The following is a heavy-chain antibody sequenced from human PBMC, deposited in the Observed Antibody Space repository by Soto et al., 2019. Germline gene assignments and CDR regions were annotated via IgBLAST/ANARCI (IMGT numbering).Heavy chain of an antibody. V-gene: IGHV4-34*01. CDR2: INHSGST. Sequence: SATLSLTCAVYCLSLIGYYWSWILQPPGPGLEWIGEINHSGSTNYNPSLKSRVTISVDTSKNQFSLKLSSVTAADTAVYYCARGRPVAGVCSGERWFDTWRKATLVAVSS. CDR3: ARGRPVAGVCSGERWFDT. CDR1: CLSLIGYY. J-gene: IGHJ5*02. D-gene: IGHD6-25*01.